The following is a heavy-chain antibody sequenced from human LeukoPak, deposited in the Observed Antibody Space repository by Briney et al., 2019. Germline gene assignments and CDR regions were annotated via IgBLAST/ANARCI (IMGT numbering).Heavy chain of an antibody. CDR2: IWYDGSNK. Sequence: PGGSLRLSCAASGFTFSSYGMHWVRRAPGKGLEWVAVIWYDGSNKYYADSVKGRFTISRDNSKNTLYLQMNSLRAEDTAVYYCARDGGYSYGTGGTFDYWGQGTLVTVSS. D-gene: IGHD5-18*01. CDR1: GFTFSSYG. V-gene: IGHV3-33*01. CDR3: ARDGGYSYGTGGTFDY. J-gene: IGHJ4*02.